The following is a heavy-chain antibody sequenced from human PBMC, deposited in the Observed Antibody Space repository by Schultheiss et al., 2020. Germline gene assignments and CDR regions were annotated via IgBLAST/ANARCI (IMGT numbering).Heavy chain of an antibody. V-gene: IGHV4-39*01. CDR3: ASHRWGYYYGSGSYFGYYGMDV. CDR2: IYYSGST. CDR1: GGSISSSSYY. Sequence: SETLSLTCTVSGGSISSSSYYWSWIRQPPGKGLEWIGSIYYSGSTYYNPSLKSRVTISVDTSKNQFSLKLSSVTAADTAVYYCASHRWGYYYGSGSYFGYYGMDVWGQGTTVTVSS. D-gene: IGHD3-10*01. J-gene: IGHJ6*02.